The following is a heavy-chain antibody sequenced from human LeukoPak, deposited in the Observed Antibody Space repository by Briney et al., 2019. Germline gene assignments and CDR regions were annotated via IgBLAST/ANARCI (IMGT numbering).Heavy chain of an antibody. CDR2: IKQDGSEK. Sequence: AGGSLRLSCAASGFTFSNYAMSWVRQAPGKGLEWVANIKQDGSEKYYVDSVKGRFTISRDNAKNSLYLQMNSLRAEDTAVYYCAREFGYQLEDAFDIWGQGTMVTVSS. CDR3: AREFGYQLEDAFDI. J-gene: IGHJ3*02. D-gene: IGHD2-2*01. V-gene: IGHV3-7*03. CDR1: GFTFSNYA.